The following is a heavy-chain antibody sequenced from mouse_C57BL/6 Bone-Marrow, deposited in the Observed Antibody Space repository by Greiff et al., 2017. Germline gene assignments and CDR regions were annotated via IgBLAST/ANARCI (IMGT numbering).Heavy chain of an antibody. J-gene: IGHJ4*01. Sequence: EVKLVESGGGLVKPGGSLKLSCAASGFTFSSYTMSWVRQTPEKRLEWVATISGGGGNTYYPASVQGRFTISRDNAKNTLYLQMSSLRSEDTALYYCARQGRLRHAMDYWGQGTSVTVSS. CDR1: GFTFSSYT. V-gene: IGHV5-9*01. CDR2: ISGGGGNT. D-gene: IGHD2-4*01. CDR3: ARQGRLRHAMDY.